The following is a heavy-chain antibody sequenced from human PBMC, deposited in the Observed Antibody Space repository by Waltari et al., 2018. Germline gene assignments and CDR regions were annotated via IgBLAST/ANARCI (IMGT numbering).Heavy chain of an antibody. Sequence: CKVSGYTLTELSMHWVRQAPGKGLEWMGGFDPEDGETIYAQKFQGRVTMTEDTSTDTAYMELSSLRSEDTAVYYCATGAARGASLPFDYWGQGTLVTVSS. CDR3: ATGAARGASLPFDY. V-gene: IGHV1-24*01. CDR2: FDPEDGET. CDR1: GYTLTELS. J-gene: IGHJ4*02. D-gene: IGHD6-6*01.